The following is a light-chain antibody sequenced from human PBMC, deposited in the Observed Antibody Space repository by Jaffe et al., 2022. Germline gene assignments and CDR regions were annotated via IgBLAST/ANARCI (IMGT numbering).Light chain of an antibody. V-gene: IGKV3-15*01. Sequence: EIVMTQSPATLSVSPGERATLSCRASQSVSSKLAWYQQKPGQAPRLLIYGASTRATGIPARFSGSGSGTEFTLTISSLQSEDFAVYYCQQYNPGTFGQGTKLEIK. CDR1: QSVSSK. J-gene: IGKJ2*01. CDR3: QQYNPGT. CDR2: GAS.